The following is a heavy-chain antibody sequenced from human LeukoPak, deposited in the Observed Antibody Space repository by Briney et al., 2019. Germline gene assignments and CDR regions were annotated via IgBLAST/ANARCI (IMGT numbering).Heavy chain of an antibody. CDR1: GFTFRSYD. Sequence: PGGSLRLSCAASGFTFRSYDMHWVRQPTGKGLEWVSGINIAGDTYYPDSVKGRSTISRQNAKNSLYLQMNSLRAGDTAVYYCARDGRRGGSCTNWYYGLDVWGQGTTVTVSS. D-gene: IGHD2-15*01. J-gene: IGHJ6*02. CDR3: ARDGRRGGSCTNWYYGLDV. V-gene: IGHV3-13*04. CDR2: INIAGDT.